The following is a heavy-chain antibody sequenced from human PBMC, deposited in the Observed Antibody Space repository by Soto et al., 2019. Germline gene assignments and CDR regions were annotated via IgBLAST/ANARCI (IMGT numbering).Heavy chain of an antibody. CDR3: ARGQTGPFRKLLYYFDY. D-gene: IGHD3-10*01. V-gene: IGHV3-53*01. CDR1: GFTVSSSY. CDR2: IYDVGTT. Sequence: QPGGSLRLSCAASGFTVSSSYINWVRQAPGKGLEWVSVIYDVGTTYYADSVRGRFTISRDNSKNTVYLQMNSLRPEDTAMYYCARGQTGPFRKLLYYFDYWGQGIMVTFSS. J-gene: IGHJ4*02.